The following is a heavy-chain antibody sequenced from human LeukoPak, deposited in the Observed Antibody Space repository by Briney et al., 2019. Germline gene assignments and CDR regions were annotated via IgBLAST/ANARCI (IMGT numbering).Heavy chain of an antibody. CDR3: ARDSHPVDYSNYVLYFDY. J-gene: IGHJ4*02. CDR2: IYYSGST. V-gene: IGHV4-59*12. D-gene: IGHD4-11*01. CDR1: GGSISSYY. Sequence: SETLSLTCTVSGGSISSYYWSWIRQPPGKGLEWIGYIYYSGSTNYNPSLKSRVTISVDTSKNQFSLKLSSVTAADTAVYYCARDSHPVDYSNYVLYFDYWGQGTLVTVSS.